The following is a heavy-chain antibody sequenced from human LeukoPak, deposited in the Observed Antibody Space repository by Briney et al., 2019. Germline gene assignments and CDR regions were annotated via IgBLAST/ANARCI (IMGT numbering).Heavy chain of an antibody. CDR1: GGTFSGYY. CDR3: ALAGVGATGDY. V-gene: IGHV4-34*08. Sequence: SETLSLTCAVYGGTFSGYYWSWIRQPPGKGLEWIGEINHSGSTNYNPSLKSRVTIIVGNSKNHFSLMLMTETAADTAVYYCALAGVGATGDYWGQGTLVTVSS. D-gene: IGHD1-26*01. CDR2: INHSGST. J-gene: IGHJ4*02.